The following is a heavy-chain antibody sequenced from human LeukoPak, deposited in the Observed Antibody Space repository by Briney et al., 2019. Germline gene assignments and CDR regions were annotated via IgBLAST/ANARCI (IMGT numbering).Heavy chain of an antibody. CDR2: IRAKAYGGTT. J-gene: IGHJ4*02. V-gene: IGHV3-49*04. Sequence: PGGSLRLSCAGSGFTFGDFPSTWVRQAPGKGLEWVGYIRAKAYGGTTEYAASVKGRFTISRGDSKRIAYLQMNSPQTEDTSIYYCTRGSGRFEYWGQGALVTVSS. CDR1: GFTFGDFP. D-gene: IGHD5-12*01. CDR3: TRGSGRFEY.